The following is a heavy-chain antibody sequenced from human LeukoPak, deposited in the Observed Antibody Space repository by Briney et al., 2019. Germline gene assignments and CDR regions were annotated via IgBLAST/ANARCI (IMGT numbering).Heavy chain of an antibody. CDR2: IYYSGST. J-gene: IGHJ4*02. CDR3: ASGDGSSWIVFDY. D-gene: IGHD6-13*01. CDR1: GGSISSHY. Sequence: SETLSLTCTVSGGSISSHYWSWIRQPPGKGLKWIGYIYYSGSTNYNPSPKSRVTISVDTSKNQFSLRLSSVTAADTAVYYCASGDGSSWIVFDYWGQGTLVTVSS. V-gene: IGHV4-59*11.